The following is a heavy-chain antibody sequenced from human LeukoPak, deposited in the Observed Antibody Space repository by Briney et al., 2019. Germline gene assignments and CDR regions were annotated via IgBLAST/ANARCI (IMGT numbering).Heavy chain of an antibody. Sequence: SETLSLTCTVSGGSIRSSYYYWGWIRQPPGKGLERIGSIYDSGSTYYNPSLKSRVTISVDTSKNQFSLKLNSVTAADTAVYYCARGGYYYDSSGYYHWGQGTLVTVSS. V-gene: IGHV4-39*01. CDR2: IYDSGST. J-gene: IGHJ5*02. CDR3: ARGGYYYDSSGYYH. CDR1: GGSIRSSYYY. D-gene: IGHD3-22*01.